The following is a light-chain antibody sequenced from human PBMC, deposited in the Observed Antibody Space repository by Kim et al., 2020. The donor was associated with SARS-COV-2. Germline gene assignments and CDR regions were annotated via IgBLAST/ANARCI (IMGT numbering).Light chain of an antibody. J-gene: IGLJ3*02. CDR3: QVWDNNTWV. CDR2: RDS. CDR1: NIGSKQ. Sequence: ALGQTASITCGGDNIGSKQVHWYQQKAGQAPVLVIYRDSSRPAEIPERFSGSNSGNTATLTVSRAQAGDEADYYCQVWDNNTWVFGAGTQLTVL. V-gene: IGLV3-9*01.